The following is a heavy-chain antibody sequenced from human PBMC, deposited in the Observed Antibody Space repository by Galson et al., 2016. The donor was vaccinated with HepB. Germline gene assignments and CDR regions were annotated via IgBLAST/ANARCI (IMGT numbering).Heavy chain of an antibody. J-gene: IGHJ4*02. CDR3: ATRRIVGATDGS. CDR2: IYSGGTT. D-gene: IGHD1-26*01. Sequence: SLRLSCAASGFTVGNNFMSWVRQAPGKGLEWVSLIYSGGTTSYADSVKGRFTISRDNSKNMLYLQMNSLRAEDTAVYYCATRRIVGATDGSWGQGTLVTVSS. CDR1: GFTVGNNF. V-gene: IGHV3-53*01.